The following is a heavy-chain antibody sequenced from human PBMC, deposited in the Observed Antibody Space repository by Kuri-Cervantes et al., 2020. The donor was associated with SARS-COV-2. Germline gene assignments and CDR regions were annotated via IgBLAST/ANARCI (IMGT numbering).Heavy chain of an antibody. J-gene: IGHJ4*02. CDR1: GFTFGHYA. V-gene: IGHV3-30*04. D-gene: IGHD2-21*02. CDR3: ARSGVVTDYFDS. Sequence: GESLKISCAVSGFTFGHYAMHWVRQPPGKGLEWLAVVPYDGNTQYYADSVKGRFTISRDNSANTLYLQMDSLTYEDTAVYFCARSGVVTDYFDSWGQGTLVTVS. CDR2: VPYDGNTQ.